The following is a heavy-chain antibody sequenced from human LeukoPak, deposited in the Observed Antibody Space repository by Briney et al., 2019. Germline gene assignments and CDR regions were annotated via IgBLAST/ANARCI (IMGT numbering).Heavy chain of an antibody. Sequence: PSETLSLTCAVYGGSFSGYYWSWIRQHPGKGLEWIGYIYYSGSTYYNPSLKSRVSISVDTSKNQFSLKLSSVTAADTAVYYCARGYYDGSGYYSPPDTWGQGTLVTVSA. CDR2: IYYSGST. J-gene: IGHJ5*02. D-gene: IGHD3-22*01. V-gene: IGHV4-31*11. CDR1: GGSFSGYY. CDR3: ARGYYDGSGYYSPPDT.